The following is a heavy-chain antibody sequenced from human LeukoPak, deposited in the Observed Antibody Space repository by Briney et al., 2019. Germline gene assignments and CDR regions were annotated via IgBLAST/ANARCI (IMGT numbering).Heavy chain of an antibody. D-gene: IGHD1-26*01. CDR3: ARDCPFYSGSYYYYYYMDV. V-gene: IGHV3-30*04. Sequence: PGGSLRLSCAASGFTFSSYAMHWVRQAPGKGLEWVAVISYDGSNKYYADSVKGRFTISRDNSKNTLYLQMNSLRAEDTAVYYCARDCPFYSGSYYYYYYMDVWGKGTTVTVSS. CDR1: GFTFSSYA. CDR2: ISYDGSNK. J-gene: IGHJ6*03.